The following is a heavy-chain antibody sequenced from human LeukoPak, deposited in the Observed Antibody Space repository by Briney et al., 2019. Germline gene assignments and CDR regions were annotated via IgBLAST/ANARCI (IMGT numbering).Heavy chain of an antibody. CDR3: ARPGDDSSGYSELTGDAFDI. J-gene: IGHJ3*02. V-gene: IGHV1-8*01. CDR2: MNPNSGNT. CDR1: GCTFTSYD. D-gene: IGHD3-22*01. Sequence: ASVKVSCKASGCTFTSYDINWVRQATGQGLEWMGWMNPNSGNTGYAQKFQGRVTMTRNTSISTAYMELSSLRSEDTAVYYCARPGDDSSGYSELTGDAFDIWGQGTMVTVSS.